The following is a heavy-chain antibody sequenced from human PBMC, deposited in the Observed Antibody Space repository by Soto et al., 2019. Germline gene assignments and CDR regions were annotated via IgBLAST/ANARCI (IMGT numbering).Heavy chain of an antibody. Sequence: QVQQLESGPGLVKPWDTLSPTCTVSGAYVSDFSWSWIRQPAGKGLEWIGRITVNGITQYTPSFRSRVTMAMDTSRNLFSVKLQSATAADTALYYCAGDSGENWTYEAHWGQGTLVTVSS. CDR1: GAYVSDFS. CDR2: ITVNGIT. CDR3: AGDSGENWTYEAH. D-gene: IGHD1-7*01. J-gene: IGHJ1*01. V-gene: IGHV4-4*07.